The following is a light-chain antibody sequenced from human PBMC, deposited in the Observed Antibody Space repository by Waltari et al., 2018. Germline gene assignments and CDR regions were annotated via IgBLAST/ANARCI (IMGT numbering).Light chain of an antibody. CDR1: QGVSSH. Sequence: EIVMTQSPATLSVSPGERATLYCSASQGVSSHLAWYQPKPGQAPSLLIYGASTRATGIPAMFSGSGSGTEFTLTISSLQSEDFAVYFCQQYNNWLTFGGGTKVEIK. J-gene: IGKJ4*01. V-gene: IGKV3-15*01. CDR3: QQYNNWLT. CDR2: GAS.